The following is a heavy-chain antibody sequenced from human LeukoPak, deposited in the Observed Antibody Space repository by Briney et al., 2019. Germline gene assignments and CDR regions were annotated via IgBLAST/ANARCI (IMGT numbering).Heavy chain of an antibody. Sequence: PSGTLSLTCAVSGGSISSSNWWSWVRQPPGKGLEWIGEIYHSGSTNYNPSLKSRVTISVDKFKNQFSLKLSSVTAADTAVYYCARDSVTYYYDSSGYVWGQGTLVTVSS. CDR3: ARDSVTYYYDSSGYV. CDR1: GGSISSSNW. V-gene: IGHV4-4*02. D-gene: IGHD3-22*01. CDR2: IYHSGST. J-gene: IGHJ4*02.